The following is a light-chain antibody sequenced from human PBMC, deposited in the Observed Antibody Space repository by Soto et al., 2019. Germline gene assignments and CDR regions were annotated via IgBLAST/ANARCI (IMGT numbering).Light chain of an antibody. CDR3: SSYRRGSTYV. CDR2: DAT. Sequence: QSVLTQPASVSGAPGQSITVSCTGTSSDVGGYNYVSWYQQYPGKVPRLMIYDATNRPSGVSNRFSGSKSGNTASLTISWLQAEDEADYYCSSYRRGSTYVFGTGTKVTVL. V-gene: IGLV2-14*01. J-gene: IGLJ1*01. CDR1: SSDVGGYNY.